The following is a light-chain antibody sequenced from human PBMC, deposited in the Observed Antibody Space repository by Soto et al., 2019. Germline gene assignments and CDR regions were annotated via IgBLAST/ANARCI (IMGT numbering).Light chain of an antibody. V-gene: IGKV1-5*01. CDR2: DAS. CDR1: QSLTW. CDR3: QQPRGT. Sequence: DIQMTQSPSTLSASVGDRVTITCRANQSLTWLAWYQQKPGKAPNLLIYDASILESGVPARFSGSGSGTEFTLTIGSMEPDDFATYDCQQPRGTFGQGTKVESK. J-gene: IGKJ1*01.